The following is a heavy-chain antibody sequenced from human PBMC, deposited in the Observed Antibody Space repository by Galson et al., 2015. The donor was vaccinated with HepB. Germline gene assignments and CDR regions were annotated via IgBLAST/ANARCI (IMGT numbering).Heavy chain of an antibody. CDR2: ITTNSNYI. D-gene: IGHD6-19*01. CDR1: GFTFSSYS. V-gene: IGHV3-21*01. J-gene: IGHJ5*02. Sequence: SLRLSCAASGFTFSSYSMNWVRQAPGKGLEWVSSITTNSNYIYYADSLKGRFTISRDNAKNSLYLQMNSLRAEDTAVYYCARVLGGGWYWFDPWGQGTLVAVSS. CDR3: ARVLGGGWYWFDP.